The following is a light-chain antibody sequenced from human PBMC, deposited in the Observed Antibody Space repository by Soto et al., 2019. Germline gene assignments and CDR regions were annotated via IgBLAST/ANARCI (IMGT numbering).Light chain of an antibody. CDR1: QSVSSY. CDR2: DAS. CDR3: QPPYT. V-gene: IGKV3-11*01. J-gene: IGKJ2*01. Sequence: EIVLTQSPATLSLSPGERATLSCRASQSVSSYLAWYQQKPGQAPRLLIYDASNRATCIQARFSGSGSGTDFTLTIRSLEPEDFPVYYCQPPYTFGQGTKLEIK.